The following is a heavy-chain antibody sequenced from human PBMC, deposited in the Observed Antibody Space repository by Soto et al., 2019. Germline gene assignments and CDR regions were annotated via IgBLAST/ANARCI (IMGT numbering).Heavy chain of an antibody. CDR1: GGSISSSSYY. V-gene: IGHV4-39*01. D-gene: IGHD2-15*01. CDR3: ARRLGYCSGGSCYSPPYFDY. CDR2: IYYSGST. Sequence: ETLSLTCTVSGGSISSSSYYWGWIRQPPGKGLEWIGSIYYSGSTYYNPSLKSRVTISVDTSKNQFSLKLSSVTAADTAVYYCARRLGYCSGGSCYSPPYFDYWGQGTLVTVSS. J-gene: IGHJ4*02.